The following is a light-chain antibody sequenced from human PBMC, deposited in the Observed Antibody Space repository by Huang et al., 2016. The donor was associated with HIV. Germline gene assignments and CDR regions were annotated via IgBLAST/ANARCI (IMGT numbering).Light chain of an antibody. J-gene: IGKJ1*01. CDR3: QYGET. Sequence: DIQLTQSPSTLSASVGDRLTTTCRASQNISSWLAWYQQKPGKAPKLLIYKISSVESGVPSRFSGSGSGTKCTLTINSLQPDDIGTYYCQYGETFGQGSKVEVK. CDR1: QNISSW. V-gene: IGKV1-5*03. CDR2: KIS.